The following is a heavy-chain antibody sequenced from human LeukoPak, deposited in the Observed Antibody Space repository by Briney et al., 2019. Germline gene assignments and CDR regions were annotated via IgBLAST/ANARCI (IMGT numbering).Heavy chain of an antibody. V-gene: IGHV6-1*01. CDR1: GDSVSSNSAA. Sequence: SQTLSLTCAISGDSVSSNSAAWNWIRQSPSRGLEWLGRTYYRSKWYNDYAVSVKSRITINPDTSKNQFSLQLNSVTPEDTAVYYCAREDEQQLHYYHYGMDVWGQGTTVTVSS. D-gene: IGHD6-13*01. J-gene: IGHJ6*02. CDR2: TYYRSKWYN. CDR3: AREDEQQLHYYHYGMDV.